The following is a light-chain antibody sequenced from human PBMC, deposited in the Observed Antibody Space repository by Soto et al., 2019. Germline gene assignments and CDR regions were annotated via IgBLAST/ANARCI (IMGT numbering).Light chain of an antibody. J-gene: IGLJ1*01. CDR2: KNN. Sequence: QSARTQPPSASGTPGQRVTISCSGSSSNIGSNYVYWYQQLPGTAPKLLIYKNNQRPSGVPDRFSGSKSGTSASLAISGLRSEDEADYYCAVWDDSLSGYVFGVGTKVTVL. CDR1: SSNIGSNY. V-gene: IGLV1-47*01. CDR3: AVWDDSLSGYV.